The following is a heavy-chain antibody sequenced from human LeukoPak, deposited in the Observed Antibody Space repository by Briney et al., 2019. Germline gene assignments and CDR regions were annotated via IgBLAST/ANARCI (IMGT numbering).Heavy chain of an antibody. Sequence: TGGSLRLSCAASGFTFSSYSMNWVRQAPGKGLEWVSSISSSSSYIYYADSVKGRFTISRDNSKNTLYLQMNSLRAEDTAVYYCARDRGKGTAMGYYFDYWGQGTLVTVSS. CDR3: ARDRGKGTAMGYYFDY. CDR1: GFTFSSYS. CDR2: ISSSSSYI. V-gene: IGHV3-21*01. D-gene: IGHD5-18*01. J-gene: IGHJ4*02.